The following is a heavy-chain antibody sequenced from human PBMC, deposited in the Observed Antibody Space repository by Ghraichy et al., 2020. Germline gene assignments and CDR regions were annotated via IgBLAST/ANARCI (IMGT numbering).Heavy chain of an antibody. CDR3: ARVDEQLVPDY. V-gene: IGHV4-59*01. CDR1: GGSISSYY. CDR2: IYYSGST. D-gene: IGHD6-6*01. Sequence: SQTLSLTCTVSGGSISSYYWSWIRQPPGKGLEWIGYIYYSGSTNYNPSLKSRVTISVDTSKNQFSLKLSSVTAADTAVYYCARVDEQLVPDYWGQGTLVTVSS. J-gene: IGHJ4*02.